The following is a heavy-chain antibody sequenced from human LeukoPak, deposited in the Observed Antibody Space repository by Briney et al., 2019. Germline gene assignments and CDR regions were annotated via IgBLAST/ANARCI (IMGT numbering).Heavy chain of an antibody. CDR3: TYYYDSSGYYKWD. Sequence: PGGSLRLSCAASGFTFSNAWMNWVRRAPGKGLEWVGRIKSKTDSGTTDYAAPVKGRFTISRDDSKNTLYLQMNSLKTEDTAVYYCTYYYDSSGYYKWDWGQGTLVTVSS. CDR1: GFTFSNAW. CDR2: IKSKTDSGTT. V-gene: IGHV3-15*01. D-gene: IGHD3-22*01. J-gene: IGHJ4*02.